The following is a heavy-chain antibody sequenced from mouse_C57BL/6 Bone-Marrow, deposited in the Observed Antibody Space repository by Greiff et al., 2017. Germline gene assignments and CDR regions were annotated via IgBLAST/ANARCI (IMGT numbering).Heavy chain of an antibody. CDR1: GYTFTSYW. CDR2: IDPSDSET. V-gene: IGHV1-52*01. CDR3: ARLYYGSRGLDY. J-gene: IGHJ2*01. D-gene: IGHD1-1*01. Sequence: QVQLQQPGAELVRPGSSVKLSCKASGYTFTSYWMHWVKQRPIQGLEWIGNIDPSDSETHYNQKFKDKATLTVDKSSSTAYMQLSSLTSEDSAVYYCARLYYGSRGLDYWDQGTTLTVSS.